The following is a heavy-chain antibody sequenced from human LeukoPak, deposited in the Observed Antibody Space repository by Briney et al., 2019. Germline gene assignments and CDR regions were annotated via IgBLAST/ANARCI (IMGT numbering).Heavy chain of an antibody. CDR1: GGTFSRNA. J-gene: IGHJ4*02. D-gene: IGHD3-22*01. V-gene: IGHV1-69*05. CDR3: ASPNASMIYTFDY. CDR2: IIPIFGTA. Sequence: GASVKVSCKASGGTFSRNAINWVRQAPGQGLEWMGGIIPIFGTANYAENFQGRVTITTDEITITTYMELRSLRSKDTAVYYCASPNASMIYTFDYWGQGTLVTVSS.